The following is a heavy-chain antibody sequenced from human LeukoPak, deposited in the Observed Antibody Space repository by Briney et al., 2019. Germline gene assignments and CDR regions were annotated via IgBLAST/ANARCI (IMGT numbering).Heavy chain of an antibody. CDR2: INPNSGGT. CDR3: ARDQRLAADD. Sequence: GASVKVSCKASGYTFTGYYMHWVRQAPGQGLEWMGRINPNSGGTNYAQKFQGRVTITRDTSISTPYMELSRLRSDNTAVYYCARDQRLAADDWGQGTPVTASS. D-gene: IGHD6-19*01. CDR1: GYTFTGYY. V-gene: IGHV1-2*06. J-gene: IGHJ4*02.